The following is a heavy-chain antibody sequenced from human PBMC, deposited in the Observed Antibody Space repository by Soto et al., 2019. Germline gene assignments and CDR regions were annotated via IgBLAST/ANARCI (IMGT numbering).Heavy chain of an antibody. D-gene: IGHD4-4*01. J-gene: IGHJ5*02. CDR3: ARHAYSNNWFDP. CDR1: GGSISSSSYY. CDR2: IYYSGST. V-gene: IGHV4-39*01. Sequence: SETLSLTCTVSGGSISSSSYYWGWIRQPPGKGLEWIGSIYYSGSTYYNPSLKSRVTISVDTSKHQFSLKLSSVTAADTAVYYCARHAYSNNWFDPWGQGTLVTVSS.